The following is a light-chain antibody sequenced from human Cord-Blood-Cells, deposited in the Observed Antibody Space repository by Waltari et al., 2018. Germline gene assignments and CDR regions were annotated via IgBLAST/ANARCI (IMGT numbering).Light chain of an antibody. Sequence: EIVLTQSPGTLSLSPGERATLSCRASQSVSSSYLAWYQQKPGQAPRLLIYGASSRATGIPDRFSGSGSGTDFTLTISRLEPEDFAVYYCQQYGSSNPYSFGQGTKLENK. CDR3: QQYGSSNPYS. V-gene: IGKV3-20*01. CDR1: QSVSSSY. J-gene: IGKJ2*03. CDR2: GAS.